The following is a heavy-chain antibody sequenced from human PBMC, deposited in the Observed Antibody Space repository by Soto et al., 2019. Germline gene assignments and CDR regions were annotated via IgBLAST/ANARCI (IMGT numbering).Heavy chain of an antibody. Sequence: VGSLRLSCAASGFTFSSYGMHWVRQAPGKGLEWVAVISYDGSNKYYADSVKGRFTISRDNSKNTLYLQMNSLRAEDTAVYYCAKESYTWIQLWLRRSRYYGMDVWGQGTTVTVSS. J-gene: IGHJ6*02. CDR1: GFTFSSYG. CDR3: AKESYTWIQLWLRRSRYYGMDV. V-gene: IGHV3-30*18. D-gene: IGHD5-18*01. CDR2: ISYDGSNK.